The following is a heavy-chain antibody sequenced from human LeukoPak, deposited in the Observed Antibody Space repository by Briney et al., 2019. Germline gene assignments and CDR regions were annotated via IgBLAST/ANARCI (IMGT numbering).Heavy chain of an antibody. J-gene: IGHJ4*02. D-gene: IGHD5-24*01. CDR2: IIPIFGTA. CDR1: GGTFSSYA. CDR3: ARDLEMATTFDY. Sequence: ASVKVSCKASGGTFSSYAISWVRQAPGQGLEWMGGIIPIFGTANYAQKFQGRVTITADESTSTAYMELSSLRSEDTAVYHCARDLEMATTFDYWGQGTLVTVSS. V-gene: IGHV1-69*13.